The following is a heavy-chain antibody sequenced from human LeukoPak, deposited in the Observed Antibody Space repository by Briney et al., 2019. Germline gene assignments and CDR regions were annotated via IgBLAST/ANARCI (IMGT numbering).Heavy chain of an antibody. CDR3: ARGDYGDRFDY. Sequence: SETLSLTCTVSGGSISSYYWSWIRQPPGKGLEWIGYIYYSGSTNYNPSLKSRDTISVDTSKNQFSLKLSSVTAADTAVYYCARGDYGDRFDYWGQGTLVTVSS. CDR1: GGSISSYY. V-gene: IGHV4-59*01. J-gene: IGHJ4*02. CDR2: IYYSGST. D-gene: IGHD4-17*01.